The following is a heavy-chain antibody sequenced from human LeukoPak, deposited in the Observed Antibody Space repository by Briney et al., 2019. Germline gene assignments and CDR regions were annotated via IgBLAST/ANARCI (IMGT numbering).Heavy chain of an antibody. D-gene: IGHD6-25*01. CDR2: IYYSGST. CDR1: GGSISSYY. CDR3: ARGGASSEWFDP. Sequence: SETLSLTCTVSGGSISSYYWSWIRQPPGKGLEWIGYIYYSGSTNYNPSLKSRVTISVDTSKNQFSLKLSSVTAADTAVYYCARGGASSEWFDPWGQGTLVTVS. V-gene: IGHV4-59*01. J-gene: IGHJ5*02.